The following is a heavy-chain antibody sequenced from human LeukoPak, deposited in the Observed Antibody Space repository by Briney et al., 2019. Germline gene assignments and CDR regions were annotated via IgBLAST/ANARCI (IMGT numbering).Heavy chain of an antibody. CDR1: GYTFTSYY. Sequence: GASVKVSCKASGYTFTSYYMHWVRQAPGQGLEWMGIINPSGGSTSYAQKFQGRVTMTRDTSTSTVYMELSSLRSEDTAVYYCATEGYCSGGSCPFRYDYWGQGTLVTISS. CDR2: INPSGGST. D-gene: IGHD2-15*01. J-gene: IGHJ4*02. CDR3: ATEGYCSGGSCPFRYDY. V-gene: IGHV1-46*01.